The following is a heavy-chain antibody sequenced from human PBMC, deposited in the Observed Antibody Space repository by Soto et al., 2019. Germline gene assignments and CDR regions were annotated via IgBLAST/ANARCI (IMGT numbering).Heavy chain of an antibody. J-gene: IGHJ3*01. CDR1: GGTFSNYG. CDR3: AKDRDGDYLGGPFDL. CDR2: ITPIFGTS. V-gene: IGHV1-69*01. Sequence: QVQLVQSGAEVKKPGSSVRVSCKASGGTFSNYGLNWVRQAPGQGPEWMGGITPIFGTSNYAQRFQGRVTITADASTSTAYLELSSLRYEDTAMYYCAKDRDGDYLGGPFDLWGQGTMVTVSS. D-gene: IGHD4-17*01.